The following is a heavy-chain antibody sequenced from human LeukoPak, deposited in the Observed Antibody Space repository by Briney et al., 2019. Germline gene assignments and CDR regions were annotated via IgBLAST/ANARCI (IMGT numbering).Heavy chain of an antibody. J-gene: IGHJ5*02. D-gene: IGHD2-2*01. V-gene: IGHV1-8*02. Sequence: ASVTVSCKASGYTFTSYGINWVRQATGQGLEWMGWMNPNSGNTGYAQKFQGRITMTRNTSTSTAYLELSSLRTEDTAMYYCARDFGYCTSTTCYSKFDPWGQGTLVTVPS. CDR1: GYTFTSYG. CDR2: MNPNSGNT. CDR3: ARDFGYCTSTTCYSKFDP.